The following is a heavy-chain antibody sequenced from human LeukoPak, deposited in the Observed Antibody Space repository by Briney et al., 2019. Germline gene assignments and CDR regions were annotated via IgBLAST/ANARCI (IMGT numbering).Heavy chain of an antibody. J-gene: IGHJ6*02. D-gene: IGHD5-12*01. CDR3: AKDIGVGGYDSYYYYYYGMDV. CDR1: GFTFSSYS. Sequence: GGSLRLSCAASGFTFSSYSMNWVRQAPGKGLEWVSSISSSSSYIYYADSVKGRFTISRDNAKNSLYLQMNSLRAEDTALYYCAKDIGVGGYDSYYYYYYGMDVWGQGTTVTVSS. CDR2: ISSSSSYI. V-gene: IGHV3-21*04.